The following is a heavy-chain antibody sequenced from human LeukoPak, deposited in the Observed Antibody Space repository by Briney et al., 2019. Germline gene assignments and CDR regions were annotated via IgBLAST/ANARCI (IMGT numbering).Heavy chain of an antibody. CDR1: GNSISSSSDY. CDR3: ARVGYSYGDPGYYYYYMNV. D-gene: IGHD5-18*01. CDR2: IHYSGST. J-gene: IGHJ6*03. Sequence: SDTLSLTCTVSGNSISSSSDYSGWIRQPPGKGLELIGSIHYSGSTYYDPSLKSRVTISVDTSTNQFSLKLSSVTAADTAVYYCARVGYSYGDPGYYYYYMNVWGKGTTVTISS. V-gene: IGHV4-39*07.